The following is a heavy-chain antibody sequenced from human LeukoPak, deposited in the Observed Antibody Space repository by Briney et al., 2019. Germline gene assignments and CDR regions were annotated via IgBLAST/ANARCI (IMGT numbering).Heavy chain of an antibody. V-gene: IGHV3-21*01. Sequence: GGSLRLSCAASGFTFSSYNMNWVRQAPGKGLEWVSSITSSSSYIYYADSVKGRFTISRDNAKNSLYLQMNSLRAEDTAVYYCARSTINGYDYYYYMDVWGKGTTVTVSS. CDR2: ITSSSSYI. J-gene: IGHJ6*03. D-gene: IGHD5-12*01. CDR1: GFTFSSYN. CDR3: ARSTINGYDYYYYMDV.